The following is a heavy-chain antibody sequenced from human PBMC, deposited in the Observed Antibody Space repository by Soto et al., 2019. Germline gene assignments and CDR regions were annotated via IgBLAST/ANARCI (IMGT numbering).Heavy chain of an antibody. CDR1: GFTFSSYG. CDR2: IWYDGSNK. CDR3: ARDLVGGRVNAGPSDY. V-gene: IGHV3-33*01. D-gene: IGHD3-10*01. Sequence: GGSLRLSCAASGFTFSSYGMHWVRQAPGKGLEWVAVIWYDGSNKYYADSVKGRFTISRDNSKNTLYLQMNSLRAEDTAVYYCARDLVGGRVNAGPSDYWGQGTLVTVSS. J-gene: IGHJ4*02.